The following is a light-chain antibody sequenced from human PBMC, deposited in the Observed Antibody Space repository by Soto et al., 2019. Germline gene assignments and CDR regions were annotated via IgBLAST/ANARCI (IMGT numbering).Light chain of an antibody. Sequence: QSVLTQPPSVSAAPGQKVTISCSGSSSDIGNNYVSWYQRLPGTAPKLLIYENTKRPSGIPDRFSGSKSGTSATLGITGLQTGDEADYYCATCDNSLVLFGGGTKLTVL. J-gene: IGLJ2*01. V-gene: IGLV1-51*02. CDR3: ATCDNSLVL. CDR2: ENT. CDR1: SSDIGNNY.